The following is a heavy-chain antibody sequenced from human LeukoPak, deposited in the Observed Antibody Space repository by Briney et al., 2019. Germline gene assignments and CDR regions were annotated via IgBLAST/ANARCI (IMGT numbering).Heavy chain of an antibody. CDR1: GASISSGDYH. J-gene: IGHJ5*02. Sequence: PSQTLSLICTVSGASISSGDYHWTWLRQPPGKGLEWIGYIYSSGSTYYNPSLKSRVSISVDTSKNHFSLQLTSVTAADTAVNYCATRFSGRPFDPWGHGTLVTVSS. CDR2: IYSSGST. D-gene: IGHD1-26*01. CDR3: ATRFSGRPFDP. V-gene: IGHV4-30-4*08.